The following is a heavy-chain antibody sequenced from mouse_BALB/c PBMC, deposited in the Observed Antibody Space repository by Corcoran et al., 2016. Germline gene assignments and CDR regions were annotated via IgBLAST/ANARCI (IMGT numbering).Heavy chain of an antibody. J-gene: IGHJ1*01. V-gene: IGHV1-26*01. CDR1: GYSFTCYY. Sequence: EVQLQQSGPELVKPGASVKISCKASGYSFTCYYMHWVKQSHVKSLEWIGRINPYNGATSYNQNFKDKASLTVDKSSSTAYMELHSLTSEDSAVYYCARYYDYWYFDVWGAGTTVTVSS. D-gene: IGHD2-4*01. CDR2: INPYNGAT. CDR3: ARYYDYWYFDV.